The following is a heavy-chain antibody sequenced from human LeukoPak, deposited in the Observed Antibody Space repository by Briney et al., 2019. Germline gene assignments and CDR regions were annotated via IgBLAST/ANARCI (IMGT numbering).Heavy chain of an antibody. Sequence: SETLSLTCTVSGGSISSYYWSWVRQPPGKGLEWIRYIYYSGSTNYNPSLKSRVTISVDTSKNQFSLKLSSVTAADTAVYYCARDLSGGRMVDHWGQGTLVTVSS. J-gene: IGHJ4*02. V-gene: IGHV4-59*01. CDR2: IYYSGST. D-gene: IGHD4-23*01. CDR1: GGSISSYY. CDR3: ARDLSGGRMVDH.